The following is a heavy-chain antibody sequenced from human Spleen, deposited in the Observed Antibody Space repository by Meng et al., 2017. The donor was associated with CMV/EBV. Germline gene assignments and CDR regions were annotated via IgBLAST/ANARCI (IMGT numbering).Heavy chain of an antibody. Sequence: LSCAASGFTFSGYAMHWVRQTPGKGLQWLGELHHSGTTTYNPSLNSRVTFSLDKSKNEFSLKLTSVTVADTAVYYCARNGHYSLDSWSQGTLVTVSS. V-gene: IGHV4-34*01. CDR2: LHHSGTT. CDR1: GFTFSGYA. CDR3: ARNGHYSLDS. D-gene: IGHD3-22*01. J-gene: IGHJ4*02.